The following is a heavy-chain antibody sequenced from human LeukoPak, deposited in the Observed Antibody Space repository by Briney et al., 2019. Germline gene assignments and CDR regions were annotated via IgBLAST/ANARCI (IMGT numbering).Heavy chain of an antibody. CDR2: IYYSGST. J-gene: IGHJ1*01. CDR1: GGSISSSNYY. CDR3: ARASRWAYYYGSGSYSPFQH. Sequence: SETLSLTCSVSGGSISSSNYYWGWIRQSTGKGLEWIGYIYYSGSTNYNPSLKSRVTISVDTSKNQFSLKLTSVTAADTAVYYCARASRWAYYYGSGSYSPFQHWGQGTLVTVSS. V-gene: IGHV4-61*05. D-gene: IGHD3-10*01.